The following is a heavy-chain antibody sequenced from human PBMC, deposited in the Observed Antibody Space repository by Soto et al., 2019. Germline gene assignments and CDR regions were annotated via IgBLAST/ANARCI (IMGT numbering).Heavy chain of an antibody. CDR2: ISSSGDTT. CDR1: GFTFSNFA. J-gene: IGHJ6*02. Sequence: PRGSLRLSCAASGFTFSNFAMTWVRQAPGKGLEWVSSISSSGDTTFHADSVRGRFTISRDNSNSALYMQMNSLRAEDTAVCYCAKVAGAPYYLYAVHVWAEGVPVAF. CDR3: AKVAGAPYYLYAVHV. V-gene: IGHV3-23*01.